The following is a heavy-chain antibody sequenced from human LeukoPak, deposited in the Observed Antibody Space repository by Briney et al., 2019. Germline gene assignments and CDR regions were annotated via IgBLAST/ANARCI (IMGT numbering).Heavy chain of an antibody. Sequence: GGSLRLSCAASGFTFSDYNMNWVRQAPGKGLEWVSYISSSSSYIYYADSVKGRFTISRDNAKNSLYLQMNSLRAEDTAVYYCARDYYDSSGYSRGLGNWGQGTLVTVSS. CDR1: GFTFSDYN. D-gene: IGHD3-22*01. V-gene: IGHV3-21*01. CDR2: ISSSSSYI. CDR3: ARDYYDSSGYSRGLGN. J-gene: IGHJ4*02.